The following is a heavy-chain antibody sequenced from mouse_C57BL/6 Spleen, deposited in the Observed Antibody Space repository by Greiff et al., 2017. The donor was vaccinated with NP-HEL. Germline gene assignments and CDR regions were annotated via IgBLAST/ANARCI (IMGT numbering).Heavy chain of an antibody. J-gene: IGHJ2*01. CDR2: IRNKANNHAT. D-gene: IGHD4-1*01. CDR1: GFTFSDAW. V-gene: IGHV6-6*01. Sequence: EVKLVESGGGLVQPGGSMKLSCAASGFTFSDAWMDWVRQSPEKGLEWVAEIRNKANNHATYYAESVKGRFTISRDDSKSSVYLQMNSLRAEDTGIYYCTRGPGTRDYFDYWGQGTTLTVSS. CDR3: TRGPGTRDYFDY.